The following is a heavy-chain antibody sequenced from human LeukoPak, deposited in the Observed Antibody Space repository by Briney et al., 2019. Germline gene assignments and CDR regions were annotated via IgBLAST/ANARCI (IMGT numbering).Heavy chain of an antibody. CDR3: ARGRAPIVVVVAATRGNWFDP. V-gene: IGHV4-31*03. D-gene: IGHD2-15*01. CDR1: GGSISSGGYY. J-gene: IGHJ5*02. CDR2: IYYSGST. Sequence: SETLSLTCTVSGGSISSGGYYWRWIRQHPGKGLEWSGYIYYSGSTYYNPSLKSRVTISVDTSKNQFSLKLSSVTAADTAVYYCARGRAPIVVVVAATRGNWFDPWGQGTLVTVSS.